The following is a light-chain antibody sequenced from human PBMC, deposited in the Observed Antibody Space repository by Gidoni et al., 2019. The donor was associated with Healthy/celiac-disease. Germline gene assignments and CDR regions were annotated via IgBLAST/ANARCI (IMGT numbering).Light chain of an antibody. CDR1: QSVSSN. CDR2: GAS. V-gene: IGKV3-15*01. Sequence: ELVMTQSPATLSVSPGERAPLSCRASQSVSSNLAWYHQKPGQAPRLLIYGASTRATGIPARFSGSGSETEFTLTISSLQSEDFAVYYCQQYNSWPRTFGQGTKVEIK. CDR3: QQYNSWPRT. J-gene: IGKJ1*01.